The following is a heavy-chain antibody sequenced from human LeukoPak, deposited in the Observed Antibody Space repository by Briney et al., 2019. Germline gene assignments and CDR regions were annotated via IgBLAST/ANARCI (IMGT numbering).Heavy chain of an antibody. CDR3: ARANQQLDAFDI. J-gene: IGHJ3*02. CDR1: GGSLSGYY. CDR2: INHSGST. Sequence: SETLSLTCAVYGGSLSGYYWSWIRQPPGKGLEWIGEINHSGSTNYNPSLKSRVTISVDTSKNRFSLKLSSVTAADTAVYYCARANQQLDAFDIWGQGTMVTVSS. D-gene: IGHD6-13*01. V-gene: IGHV4-34*01.